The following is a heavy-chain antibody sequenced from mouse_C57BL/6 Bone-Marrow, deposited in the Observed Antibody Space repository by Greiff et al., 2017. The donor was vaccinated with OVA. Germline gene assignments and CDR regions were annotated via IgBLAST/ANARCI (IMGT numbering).Heavy chain of an antibody. J-gene: IGHJ4*01. Sequence: QVQLQQPGTELVKPGASVKLSCKASGYTFTSYWMHWVKQRPGQGLEWIGNINPSNGGTNYNEKFKSKATLTVDKSSSTAYMQLSSLTSEESAGYNCARGGGATDYAMDYWGQGTSVTVSS. V-gene: IGHV1-53*01. CDR1: GYTFTSYW. CDR2: INPSNGGT. CDR3: ARGGGATDYAMDY. D-gene: IGHD6-1*01.